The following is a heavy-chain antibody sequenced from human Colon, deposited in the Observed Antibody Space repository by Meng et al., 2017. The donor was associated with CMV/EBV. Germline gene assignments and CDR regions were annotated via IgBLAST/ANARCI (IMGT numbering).Heavy chain of an antibody. J-gene: IGHJ4*02. V-gene: IGHV1-2*02. CDR3: ARDDGHGGFYLDY. CDR2: INPNSGGT. CDR1: RYPFVNSC. D-gene: IGHD2-15*01. Sequence: QVKLVHAWAEVPTPGSSVNPDVTCNTYRYPFVNSCTHWVRQVPGQGLEWMGGINPNSGGTNFARKFRGRVTKATDTSISTAYINLNSLRSDDTAEYYCARDDGHGGFYLDYWGQGTLLTVSS.